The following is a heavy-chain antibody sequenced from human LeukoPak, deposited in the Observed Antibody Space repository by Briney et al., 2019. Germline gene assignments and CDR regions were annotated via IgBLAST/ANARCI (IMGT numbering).Heavy chain of an antibody. D-gene: IGHD2-15*01. CDR2: ISAYNGNT. CDR1: GYTFTSYG. Sequence: GASVKVSCKASGYTFTSYGISWVRQAPGQGLEWMGWISAYNGNTNYAQKLQGRVTMTTDTSTSTAYMELRSLRSDDTGVYYCARFAKDIVVVVAATAYYYYYMDVWGKGTTVTVSS. J-gene: IGHJ6*03. V-gene: IGHV1-18*01. CDR3: ARFAKDIVVVVAATAYYYYYMDV.